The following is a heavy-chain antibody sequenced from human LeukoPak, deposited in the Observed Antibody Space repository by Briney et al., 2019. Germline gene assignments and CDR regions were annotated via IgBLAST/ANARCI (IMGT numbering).Heavy chain of an antibody. V-gene: IGHV4-34*01. CDR3: ARVAQWLPIRVDY. CDR1: GGSFSGYY. Sequence: KPSETLSLTCAVYGGSFSGYYWSWIRQPPGKGLEWIGEINHSGSTNYNPSLKSRVTISVDTSKNQFSLKLSSVTAADTAVYCCARVAQWLPIRVDYWGQGTLVTVSS. CDR2: INHSGST. J-gene: IGHJ4*02. D-gene: IGHD6-19*01.